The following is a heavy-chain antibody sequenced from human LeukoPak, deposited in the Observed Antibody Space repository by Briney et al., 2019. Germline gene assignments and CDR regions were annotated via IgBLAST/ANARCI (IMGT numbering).Heavy chain of an antibody. CDR2: IHNRGTT. J-gene: IGHJ4*02. D-gene: IGHD3-22*01. V-gene: IGHV4-59*08. CDR3: ARFTIDDTSGHFDY. Sequence: SETLSLTCIVSGDSRNTYYWSWIRQPPGKGLEWIGYIHNRGTTRYNPSLKSRVTISADTSKNHFSLNLTSVTAADTAVYYCARFTIDDTSGHFDYWGQGNLVTVSS. CDR1: GDSRNTYY.